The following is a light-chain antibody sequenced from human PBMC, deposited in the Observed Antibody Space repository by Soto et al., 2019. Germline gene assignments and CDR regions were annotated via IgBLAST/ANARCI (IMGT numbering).Light chain of an antibody. V-gene: IGKV3-20*01. CDR1: ESLSSND. CDR2: DAC. J-gene: IGKJ4*01. Sequence: IVLTPSPSALTWCLGAGATLSCRASESLSSNDLAWYHQRPGPPPWLLIYDACTRATGIRARFRGRQSGTEFTLTISSLLPEDFAVYSCQQYSSWPRTFGEGTKVDIK. CDR3: QQYSSWPRT.